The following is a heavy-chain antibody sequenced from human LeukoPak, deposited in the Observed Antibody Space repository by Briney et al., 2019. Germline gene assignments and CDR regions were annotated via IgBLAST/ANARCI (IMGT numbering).Heavy chain of an antibody. J-gene: IGHJ4*02. Sequence: GGSLRLSCAASGFTFSSYAMHWVRQAPGKGLEWVAVISYDGSNKYYADSVKGRFTISRDNSKNTLYLQMNSLRAEDTAVYYCAKPPLRFLEWLRFDYWGQGTLVTVSS. CDR3: AKPPLRFLEWLRFDY. D-gene: IGHD3-3*01. CDR1: GFTFSSYA. CDR2: ISYDGSNK. V-gene: IGHV3-30-3*02.